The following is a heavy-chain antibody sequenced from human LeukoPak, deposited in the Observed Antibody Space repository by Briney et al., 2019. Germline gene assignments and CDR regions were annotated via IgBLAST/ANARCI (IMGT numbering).Heavy chain of an antibody. CDR1: GYTFTSYG. CDR3: ARVEAAEYFDY. CDR2: INPYNGNT. J-gene: IGHJ4*02. D-gene: IGHD6-13*01. V-gene: IGHV1-18*01. Sequence: ASVKVSCKASGYTFTSYGISWVRQAPGQGLEWMGWINPYNGNTNYAQKLQGRVTMTTNTSTSTAYIELRSQRSDDTAVYYWARVEAAEYFDYWGQGTLVTVSS.